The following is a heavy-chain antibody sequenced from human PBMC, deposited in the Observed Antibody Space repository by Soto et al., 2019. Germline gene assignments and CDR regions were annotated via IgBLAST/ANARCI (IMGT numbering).Heavy chain of an antibody. V-gene: IGHV1-8*01. CDR3: VTSTPSGWDTGFY. CDR1: GYTFTNYD. CDR2: MSPTSGNT. D-gene: IGHD6-19*01. J-gene: IGHJ4*02. Sequence: QVQLVQSGAEVKKPGASVRVSCQTSGYTFTNYDINWVRQAAGQGLEWMGWMSPTSGNTGYAQIVQARVCMTRHTAIRTADMELSSLRSDDTSVYYGVTSTPSGWDTGFYGGQGNLVTVSS.